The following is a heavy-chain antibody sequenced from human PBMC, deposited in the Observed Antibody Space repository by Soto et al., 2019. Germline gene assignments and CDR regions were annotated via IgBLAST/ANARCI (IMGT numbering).Heavy chain of an antibody. CDR3: AFLSYYDILTGYNTHLRDYDMDG. D-gene: IGHD3-9*01. Sequence: ASVKVSCKASGYTFTSYGINWVRQAPGQGLEWMGWISAYNGNTKYAQKIQGRVTMTTDTSTSTAYMELRSLRSDDTAVYYCAFLSYYDILTGYNTHLRDYDMDGWGQGTTVTASS. CDR2: ISAYNGNT. J-gene: IGHJ6*02. V-gene: IGHV1-18*01. CDR1: GYTFTSYG.